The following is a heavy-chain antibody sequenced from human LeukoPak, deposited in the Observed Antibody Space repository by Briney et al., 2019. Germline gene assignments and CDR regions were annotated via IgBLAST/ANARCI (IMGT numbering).Heavy chain of an antibody. CDR1: GFTFSSYG. V-gene: IGHV3-23*01. Sequence: GGSLRLSCAASGFTFSSYGMFWVRQAPGKGLEWVSAISGSGDRSYYADSVKGRFTVSRDNAQNSVYLQMNSLRVEDTAVYYCVRVDCSGTYCYYVYWGQGTLVTVSS. J-gene: IGHJ4*01. D-gene: IGHD2-2*01. CDR3: VRVDCSGTYCYYVY. CDR2: ISGSGDRS.